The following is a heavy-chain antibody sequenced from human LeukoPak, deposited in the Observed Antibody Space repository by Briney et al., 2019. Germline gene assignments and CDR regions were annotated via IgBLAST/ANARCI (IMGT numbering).Heavy chain of an antibody. CDR3: ARGWFDD. Sequence: GGSLRLSCAAPTFTFSNDEMNWVRQAPGKGLEWVSYISSSGRTIYYADSVKGRFTISRDNAKNSLYLQMNSLRAEDTAVYYCARGWFDDWGQGALVTVSS. J-gene: IGHJ5*02. CDR2: ISSSGRTI. CDR1: TFTFSNDE. V-gene: IGHV3-48*03.